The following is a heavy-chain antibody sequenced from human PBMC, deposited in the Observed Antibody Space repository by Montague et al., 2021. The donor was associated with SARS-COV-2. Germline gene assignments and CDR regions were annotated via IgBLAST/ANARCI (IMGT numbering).Heavy chain of an antibody. Sequence: CAISGDSVASNVAACSSDRQSPASGFQWLVISKYTSTRYETYAVSVQSRITITADTSKNQFSLHLNSVTPEDTAVYYCARDLYWAFDAWGLGTTVTVSA. V-gene: IGHV6-1*01. D-gene: IGHD2-8*02. CDR2: SKYTSTRYE. CDR3: ARDLYWAFDA. CDR1: GDSVASNVAA. J-gene: IGHJ3*01.